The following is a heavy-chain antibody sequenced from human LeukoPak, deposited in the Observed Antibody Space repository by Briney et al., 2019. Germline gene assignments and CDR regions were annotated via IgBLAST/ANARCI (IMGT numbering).Heavy chain of an antibody. V-gene: IGHV4-34*01. CDR2: INHSGST. J-gene: IGHJ3*02. CDR1: GGSFSAYY. CDR3: ARRIWSHFAFDI. Sequence: SETLSLTCAVYGGSFSAYYWSCIRQPPGKGLEWIGEINHSGSTNYNPSLKSRVTISIDTSKNQFSLKLSSVTAADTAVYYCARRIWSHFAFDIWGLGTMVTVSS. D-gene: IGHD2/OR15-2a*01.